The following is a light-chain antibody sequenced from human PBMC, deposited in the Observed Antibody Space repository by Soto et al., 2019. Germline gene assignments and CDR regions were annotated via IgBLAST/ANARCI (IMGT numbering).Light chain of an antibody. CDR2: DAS. Sequence: DIQMTQSPSSLSASVGDRVTITCQASHDIKKYLNWYQQKAHKVPKLLIHDASTLATGVLSMFTGSGSGTDFTLTINSLQPEDVATYYCQQFDDLPLTFGGGTKVDI. V-gene: IGKV1-33*01. CDR1: HDIKKY. CDR3: QQFDDLPLT. J-gene: IGKJ4*01.